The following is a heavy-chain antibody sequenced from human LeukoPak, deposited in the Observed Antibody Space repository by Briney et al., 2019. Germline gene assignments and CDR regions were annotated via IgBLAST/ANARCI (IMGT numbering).Heavy chain of an antibody. V-gene: IGHV3-21*01. D-gene: IGHD6-19*01. Sequence: GXLRLSCAASGFTFSSYSMNWVRQAPGKGLEWVSSISSSSSYIYYADSVKGRFTISRDNAKNSLCMQMNSLRAEDTAVYYCARAPGSSGWFARRVNWFDPWGQGTLVTVSS. CDR3: ARAPGSSGWFARRVNWFDP. CDR1: GFTFSSYS. J-gene: IGHJ5*02. CDR2: ISSSSSYI.